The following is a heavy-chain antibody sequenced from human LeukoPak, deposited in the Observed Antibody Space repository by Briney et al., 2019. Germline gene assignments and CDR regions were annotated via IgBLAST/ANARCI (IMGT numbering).Heavy chain of an antibody. Sequence: GGSLRLSCAASGFTFSSYAMHWVRQAPGKGLEWVAVISYDGSNKYYADSVKGRFTVSRGNSKNTLYLQMNSLRAEDSAVYYCAAQPCSGGVCYLDYWGQGTLVTVSS. J-gene: IGHJ4*02. CDR1: GFTFSSYA. V-gene: IGHV3-30-3*01. CDR2: ISYDGSNK. D-gene: IGHD2-8*02. CDR3: AAQPCSGGVCYLDY.